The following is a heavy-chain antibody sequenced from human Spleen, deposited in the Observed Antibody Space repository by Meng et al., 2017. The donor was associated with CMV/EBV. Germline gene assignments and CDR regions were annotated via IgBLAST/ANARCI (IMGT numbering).Heavy chain of an antibody. D-gene: IGHD3-3*01. J-gene: IGHJ6*02. CDR3: ARDALEMVFRVVYYYYGMDV. CDR2: INHSGST. Sequence: SETLSLTCAVYGGSFSGYYWSWIRQPPGKGLEWIGEINHSGSTNYNPSLKSRVTISVDTSKNQFSLKLSSVTAADTAVYYCARDALEMVFRVVYYYYGMDVWGQGTTVTVSS. V-gene: IGHV4-34*01. CDR1: GGSFSGYY.